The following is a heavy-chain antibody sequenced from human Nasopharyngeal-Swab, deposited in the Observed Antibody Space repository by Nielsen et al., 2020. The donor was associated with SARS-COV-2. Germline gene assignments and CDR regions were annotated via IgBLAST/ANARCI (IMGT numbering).Heavy chain of an antibody. CDR2: IYYSGST. V-gene: IGHV4-39*07. D-gene: IGHD6-13*01. Sequence: WIRQPPRKGLEWIGSIYYSGSTYYNPSLKSRVTISVDTSKNQLSLKLSSVTAADTAVYYCARDRAAAGPYYYYYYGMDVWGQGTTVTVSS. J-gene: IGHJ6*02. CDR3: ARDRAAAGPYYYYYYGMDV.